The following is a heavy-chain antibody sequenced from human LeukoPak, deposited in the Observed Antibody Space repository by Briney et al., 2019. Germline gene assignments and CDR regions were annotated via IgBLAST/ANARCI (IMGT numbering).Heavy chain of an antibody. D-gene: IGHD1-26*01. CDR2: IYDSGST. CDR3: ARQSISGSSLSYFDY. J-gene: IGHJ4*02. V-gene: IGHV4-59*01. Sequence: SSETLSLSCTVSGGSISSYYWSWIRQPPGKGLEWIGNIYDSGSTNYNPSLKSRVTISVDTSKNQCSLKLSSVTAADTAVYYCARQSISGSSLSYFDYWGQGTLVNVSS. CDR1: GGSISSYY.